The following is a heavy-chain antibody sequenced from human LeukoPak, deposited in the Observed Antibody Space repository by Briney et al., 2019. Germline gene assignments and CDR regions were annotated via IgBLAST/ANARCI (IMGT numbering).Heavy chain of an antibody. CDR1: GGSISSGGYY. Sequence: SEALSLTCTVSGGSISSGGYYRSWIRQHPGKGLEWIGYIYYSGSTYYNPSLKSRVTISVDTSKNQFSLKLSSVTAADTAVYYCARSRSSTSWTYYFDYWGQGTLVTVSS. V-gene: IGHV4-31*03. CDR3: ARSRSSTSWTYYFDY. D-gene: IGHD2-2*01. J-gene: IGHJ4*02. CDR2: IYYSGST.